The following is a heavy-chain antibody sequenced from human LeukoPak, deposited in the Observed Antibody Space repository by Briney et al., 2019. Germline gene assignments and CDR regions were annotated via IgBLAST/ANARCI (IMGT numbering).Heavy chain of an antibody. CDR3: AKSSYYDSSGYYREYYFDY. V-gene: IGHV3-23*01. Sequence: GGSLRLSCAASGFTFSSYAMSWVRQAPGKGLEWVSAISGSGGSTYYADSVKGRFTISRDNSKNTLYLQMNCLRAEDTAVYYCAKSSYYDSSGYYREYYFDYWGQGTLVTVSP. D-gene: IGHD3-22*01. J-gene: IGHJ4*02. CDR2: ISGSGGST. CDR1: GFTFSSYA.